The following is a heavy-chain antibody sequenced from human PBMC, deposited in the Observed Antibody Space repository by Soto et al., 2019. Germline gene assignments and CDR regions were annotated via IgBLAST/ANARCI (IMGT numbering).Heavy chain of an antibody. D-gene: IGHD3-22*01. CDR1: GGTFSKYA. J-gene: IGHJ6*02. CDR3: ARPLRDRNYYYGMAV. CDR2: TIPMFGTP. V-gene: IGHV1-69*01. Sequence: QVQLVQSGAEMQQPGASVRVSCKASGGTFSKYAFSWVRQAPGQGPEWLGGTIPMFGTPNYAQKFQGRVAISADEPTATVYMELSSLRSEDTAVYFCARPLRDRNYYYGMAVWGQGTTVTVSS.